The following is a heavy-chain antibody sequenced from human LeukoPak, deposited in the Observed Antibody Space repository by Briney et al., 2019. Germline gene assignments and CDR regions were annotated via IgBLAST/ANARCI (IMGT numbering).Heavy chain of an antibody. CDR2: IYYSGST. V-gene: IGHV4-39*01. D-gene: IGHD2-15*01. Sequence: SETLSLTCTVSGGSISSSSYYWGWIRQPPGKGLEWIGSIYYSGSTYYNPSLKSRVTISVDTSKNQFSLKLSSVTAADTAVYYCARVGGWSQRYYFDYWGQGTLVTVSS. CDR1: GGSISSSSYY. CDR3: ARVGGWSQRYYFDY. J-gene: IGHJ4*02.